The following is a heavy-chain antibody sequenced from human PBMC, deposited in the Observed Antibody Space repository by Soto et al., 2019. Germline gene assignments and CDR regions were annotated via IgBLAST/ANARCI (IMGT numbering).Heavy chain of an antibody. J-gene: IGHJ5*02. V-gene: IGHV3-7*01. CDR2: IKQDGSEK. D-gene: IGHD6-19*01. Sequence: PGGSLRLSCAASGFTFSSYWMSWVRQAPGKGLEWVANIKQDGSEKYYVDSVKGRFTISRDNAKNSLYLQMNSLRAEDTAVYYRARGEGGWYLNWFDPWGQGTLVTVSS. CDR3: ARGEGGWYLNWFDP. CDR1: GFTFSSYW.